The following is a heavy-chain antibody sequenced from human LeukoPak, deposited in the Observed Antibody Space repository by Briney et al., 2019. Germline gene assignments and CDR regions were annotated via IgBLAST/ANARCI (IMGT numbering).Heavy chain of an antibody. D-gene: IGHD3-22*01. CDR3: ARQRDYYDSSGCDYFDY. V-gene: IGHV4-39*01. CDR1: GGSISSSGYF. J-gene: IGHJ4*02. Sequence: PSQTLSLTCTVSGGSISSSGYFWGWIRQPPGKGLDWIGRIHYSGSTYYNPSLKSRLTISVDTSKNQVSLKLSSVTAADTAVYYCARQRDYYDSSGCDYFDYWGQGTLVTVSS. CDR2: IHYSGST.